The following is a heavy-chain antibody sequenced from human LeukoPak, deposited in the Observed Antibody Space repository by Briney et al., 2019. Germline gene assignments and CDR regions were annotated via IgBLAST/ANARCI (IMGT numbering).Heavy chain of an antibody. J-gene: IGHJ5*02. Sequence: SETLSLTCTVSGGSISSGDYYWSWIRQPPGKGLEWIGYIYYSGGTYYNPSLKSRVTISVDTSKNQFSLKLSSVTAADTAVYYCASLYGSGSYTYNWFDPWGQGTLVTVSS. D-gene: IGHD3-10*01. CDR2: IYYSGGT. CDR1: GGSISSGDYY. V-gene: IGHV4-30-4*01. CDR3: ASLYGSGSYTYNWFDP.